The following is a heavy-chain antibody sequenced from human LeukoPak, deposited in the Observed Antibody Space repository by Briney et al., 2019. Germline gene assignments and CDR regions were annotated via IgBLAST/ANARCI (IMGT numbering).Heavy chain of an antibody. V-gene: IGHV1-8*01. CDR3: ARGAGGIAAPGYYYYYMDV. CDR1: GYTFTSYD. D-gene: IGHD6-13*01. CDR2: MNPNSGNT. J-gene: IGHJ6*03. Sequence: ASVKVSCKASGYTFTSYDINWVRQATGQGLEWMGWMNPNSGNTGYAQKFQGRVTMTRNTSISTAYMELSSLRSEDTAVYYCARGAGGIAAPGYYYYYMDVWGKGTTVTVSS.